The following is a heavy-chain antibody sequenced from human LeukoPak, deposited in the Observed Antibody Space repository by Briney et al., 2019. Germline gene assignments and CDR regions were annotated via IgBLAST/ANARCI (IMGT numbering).Heavy chain of an antibody. D-gene: IGHD2-21*01. J-gene: IGHJ4*02. CDR1: GFTFSSYA. CDR2: ISGNSDTT. V-gene: IGHV3-23*01. Sequence: GGSLRLSCAASGFTFSSYAMSWVRQGPGKGLEWVSVISGNSDTTYYIASVKGRFAVSRDNSKNTLYLQMNSLRVEDTAMYYCAKCNGDTYSSGDYWGQGALVTVSS. CDR3: AKCNGDTYSSGDY.